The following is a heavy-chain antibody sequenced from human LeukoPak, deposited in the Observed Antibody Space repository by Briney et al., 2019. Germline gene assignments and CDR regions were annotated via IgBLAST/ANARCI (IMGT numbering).Heavy chain of an antibody. CDR1: GYTFTSYG. V-gene: IGHV1-18*04. Sequence: ASVKVSCKASGYTFTSYGISWVRQAPGPRVEGMGWMSAYNGNKHYAQTLQDRVTMTTDTSTGTAYMELRSLRSDDTAVYYCARDAGTTGTPMDYWGQGTLVTVSS. CDR3: ARDAGTTGTPMDY. D-gene: IGHD1-1*01. CDR2: MSAYNGNK. J-gene: IGHJ4*02.